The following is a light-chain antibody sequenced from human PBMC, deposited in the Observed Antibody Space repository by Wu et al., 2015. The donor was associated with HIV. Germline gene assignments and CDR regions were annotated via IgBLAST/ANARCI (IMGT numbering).Light chain of an antibody. J-gene: IGKJ2*01. V-gene: IGKV1-5*03. Sequence: DIQVTQSPSSLSASIGDRVTIACRASHAIYNSLAWYQQRPGKAPKLLIYQASNLQSGVPSRFSGSGSGTELTLTISSLQPDDSATYICQQYDSFPYTFGQGTKLEIK. CDR3: QQYDSFPYT. CDR2: QAS. CDR1: HAIYNS.